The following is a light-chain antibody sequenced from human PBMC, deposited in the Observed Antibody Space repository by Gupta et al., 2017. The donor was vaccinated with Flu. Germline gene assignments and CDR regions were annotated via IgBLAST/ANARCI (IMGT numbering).Light chain of an antibody. CDR1: QSGFYYAGEKNY. CDR2: GAS. J-gene: IGKJ4*01. CDR3: QQDDCIPLT. Sequence: SWGERATINCKSSQSGFYYAGEKNYLSWYQQKPGQPPKVLINGASSRESGVPDRFSGSGSGTDFTLTINNLQEEDVAVYYCQQDDCIPLTFGGGTKVEIK. V-gene: IGKV4-1*01.